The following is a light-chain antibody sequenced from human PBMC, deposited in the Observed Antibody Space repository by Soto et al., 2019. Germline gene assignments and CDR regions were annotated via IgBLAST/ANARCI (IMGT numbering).Light chain of an antibody. Sequence: NFLLTQPHSVSESPGKTVTISCTRSSGSIASNYVQWFQQRPGSAPTTVIFENNQRPSGVPDRFSGSIDSSSNSASLTISGLKTEDEADYYCKSSYGSNVLVGGGNKRTVL. CDR3: KSSYGSNVL. CDR2: ENN. V-gene: IGLV6-57*04. CDR1: SGSIASNY. J-gene: IGLJ2*01.